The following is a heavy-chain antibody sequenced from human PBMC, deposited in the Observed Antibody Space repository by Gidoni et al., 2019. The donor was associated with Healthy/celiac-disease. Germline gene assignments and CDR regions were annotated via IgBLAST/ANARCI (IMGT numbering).Heavy chain of an antibody. CDR3: AKNQDYDFWSGYSH. J-gene: IGHJ4*02. Sequence: RFTISRDNSKNTLYLQMNSLRAEDTAVYYCAKNQDYDFWSGYSHWGQGTLVTVSS. D-gene: IGHD3-3*01. V-gene: IGHV3-30*02.